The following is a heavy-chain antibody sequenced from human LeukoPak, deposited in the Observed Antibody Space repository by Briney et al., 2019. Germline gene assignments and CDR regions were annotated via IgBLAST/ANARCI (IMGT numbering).Heavy chain of an antibody. CDR3: VRVRTGTSCYDY. CDR1: Y. Sequence: YWIGWIRQSPGKGLEWIGYISYRGSTSYNPSLRSRLTISIDTSQNQFSLKLTSVTAADTAVYYCVRVRTGTSCYDYWGQGTLVTVSP. V-gene: IGHV4-30-4*08. D-gene: IGHD2-2*01. J-gene: IGHJ4*02. CDR2: ISYRGST.